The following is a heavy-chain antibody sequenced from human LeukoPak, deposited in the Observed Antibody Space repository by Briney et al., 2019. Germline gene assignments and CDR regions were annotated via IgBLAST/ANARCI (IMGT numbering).Heavy chain of an antibody. V-gene: IGHV4-39*07. Sequence: SETLSLACSVSGDSISTSSYYWGWIRQPPGKGLEWIGTIYYSGSTYYNPSLASRVTISVDTSKNQFSLKLSSVTAADTAVYYCARVRTGPDYGDYYYYYMDVWGKGTTVTVSS. CDR3: ARVRTGPDYGDYYYYYMDV. D-gene: IGHD4-17*01. CDR1: GDSISTSSYY. J-gene: IGHJ6*03. CDR2: IYYSGST.